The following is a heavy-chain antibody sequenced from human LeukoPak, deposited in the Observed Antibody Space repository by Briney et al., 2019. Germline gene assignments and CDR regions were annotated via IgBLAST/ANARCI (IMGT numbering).Heavy chain of an antibody. J-gene: IGHJ4*02. Sequence: GGSLRLSCAASGFTFSSYAMHWVRQAPGKGLEWVAVISYDGSNKYYADSVKGRFTISRDNSKNTLYLQMGSLRAEDMAVYYCARDDGSGGPFDYWGQGTLVTVSS. CDR1: GFTFSSYA. CDR2: ISYDGSNK. CDR3: ARDDGSGGPFDY. V-gene: IGHV3-30*14. D-gene: IGHD3-10*01.